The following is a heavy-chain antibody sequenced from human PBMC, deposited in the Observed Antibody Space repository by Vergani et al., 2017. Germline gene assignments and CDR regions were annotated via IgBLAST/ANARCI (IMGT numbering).Heavy chain of an antibody. Sequence: QVQLVQSGAEVKKPGSSVKVSCKASGGTFSSYTISWVRQAPGQGLEWMGWINPNSGGTNYAQKFQGRVTMTRDTSISTAYMELSRLRSDDTAVYYCARILTGDFYYYGMDVWGQGTTVTVSS. CDR1: GGTFSSYT. CDR2: INPNSGGT. D-gene: IGHD7-27*01. CDR3: ARILTGDFYYYGMDV. J-gene: IGHJ6*02. V-gene: IGHV1-2*02.